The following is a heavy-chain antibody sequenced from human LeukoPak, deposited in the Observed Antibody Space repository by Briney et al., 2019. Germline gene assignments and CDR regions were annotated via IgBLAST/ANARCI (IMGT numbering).Heavy chain of an antibody. CDR1: GFTFDDYA. Sequence: SLRLSCAASGFTFDDYAKHWVRQAPGKGLEWVSGISWNSGSIGYADSVKGRFTISRDNAKNSLYLQMNSLRAEDTALYYCAKDIGAYSYGYNAFDIWGQGTMVTVSS. D-gene: IGHD5-18*01. J-gene: IGHJ3*02. CDR2: ISWNSGSI. V-gene: IGHV3-9*01. CDR3: AKDIGAYSYGYNAFDI.